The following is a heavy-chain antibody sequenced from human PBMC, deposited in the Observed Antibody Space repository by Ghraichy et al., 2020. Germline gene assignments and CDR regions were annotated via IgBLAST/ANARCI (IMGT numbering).Heavy chain of an antibody. CDR2: MNPNSGNT. D-gene: IGHD3-10*01. V-gene: IGHV1-8*01. CDR3: ARVGPLWFGEGGDY. Sequence: ASVKVSCKASGYTFTSYDINWVRQATGQGLEWMGWMNPNSGNTGYAQKFQGRVTMTRNTSISTAYMELSSLRSEDTAVYYCARVGPLWFGEGGDYWGQGTLVTVSS. J-gene: IGHJ4*02. CDR1: GYTFTSYD.